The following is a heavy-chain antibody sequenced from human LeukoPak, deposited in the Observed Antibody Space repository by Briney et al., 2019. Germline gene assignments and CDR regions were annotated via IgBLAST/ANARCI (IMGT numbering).Heavy chain of an antibody. D-gene: IGHD2-2*01. CDR3: ARGMGRFCTSSSCYLSFVY. CDR2: IQNGGDS. V-gene: IGHV4-38-2*02. J-gene: IGHJ4*02. Sequence: SETLSLTCNVSGSSISNGFFWAWIRPSPGKGLEWIGSIQNGGDSYYNPFLKSRTTMSVDTSKNQFSLKLTSVTAADTAVFYCARGMGRFCTSSSCYLSFVYWGQGTLVTVSS. CDR1: GSSISNGFF.